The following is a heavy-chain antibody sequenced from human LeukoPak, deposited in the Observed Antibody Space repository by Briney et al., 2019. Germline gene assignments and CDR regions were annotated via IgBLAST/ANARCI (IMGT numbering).Heavy chain of an antibody. J-gene: IGHJ6*03. V-gene: IGHV4-34*01. D-gene: IGHD2-15*01. CDR1: GGPFSGYY. Sequence: SETLSLTCAVYGGPFSGYYWSWIRQPPGKGLEWIGEINHSGNTNYNPSLKSRHTISVDTSNNQHSLKLSSVPAADTAVYCCARHVASGPSFYYYYYMDVWGKGTAVIIS. CDR3: ARHVASGPSFYYYYYMDV. CDR2: INHSGNT.